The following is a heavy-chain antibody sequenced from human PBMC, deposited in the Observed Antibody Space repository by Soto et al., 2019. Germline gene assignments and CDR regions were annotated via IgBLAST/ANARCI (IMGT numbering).Heavy chain of an antibody. V-gene: IGHV4-34*01. J-gene: IGHJ4*02. CDR3: ARGGGYCSGGSCYSNPAPFDY. D-gene: IGHD2-15*01. Sequence: QVQLQQWGAGLLKPSETLSLTCAVYGGSFSGYYWSWIRQPPGKGLEWMGEINHSGSTNYNPSLKSRVTISVDTSKNQFSLKLSSVTAADTAVYYCARGGGYCSGGSCYSNPAPFDYWGQGTLVTVSS. CDR2: INHSGST. CDR1: GGSFSGYY.